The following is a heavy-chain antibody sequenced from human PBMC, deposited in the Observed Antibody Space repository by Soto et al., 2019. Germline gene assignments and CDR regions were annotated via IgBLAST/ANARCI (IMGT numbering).Heavy chain of an antibody. J-gene: IGHJ4*02. Sequence: QVQLVQSGAEVKKPGASVKVSCKASGYTFTSYYMHWVRQAPGQGLEWMGIINPSGGSTSYAQKFQGRVTMTRDTSTSTVYMELSSLRSEDTAVYYCARDFYYDSSGYSTYYFDYWGQGTLVTVSS. CDR2: INPSGGST. CDR3: ARDFYYDSSGYSTYYFDY. CDR1: GYTFTSYY. V-gene: IGHV1-46*01. D-gene: IGHD3-22*01.